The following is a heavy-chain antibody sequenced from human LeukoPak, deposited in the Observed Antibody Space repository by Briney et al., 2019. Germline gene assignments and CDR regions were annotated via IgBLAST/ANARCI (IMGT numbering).Heavy chain of an antibody. J-gene: IGHJ4*02. CDR3: ARGHGDCDY. D-gene: IGHD4-17*01. CDR2: IYYSGST. Sequence: SETLSLTCAVYGGSFSGYYWSWIRQPPGKGLEWIGYIYYSGSTNYNPSLKSRVTISVDTSKNQFSLKLSSVTAADTAVYYCARGHGDCDYRGQGTLVTVSS. V-gene: IGHV4-59*01. CDR1: GGSFSGYY.